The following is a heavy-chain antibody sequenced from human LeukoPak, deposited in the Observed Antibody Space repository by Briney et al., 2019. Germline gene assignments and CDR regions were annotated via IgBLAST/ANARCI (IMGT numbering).Heavy chain of an antibody. CDR1: GGTFSSYA. Sequence: SVKVSCKASGGTFSSYAISWVRQAPGQGLEWMGGIIPIFGTANYAQKFQGRVTITTDESTSTAYMELSSLRSEDTAVYYCASKGDYYGWGSPIDYWGQGTLVTVSS. J-gene: IGHJ4*02. V-gene: IGHV1-69*05. D-gene: IGHD3-10*01. CDR3: ASKGDYYGWGSPIDY. CDR2: IIPIFGTA.